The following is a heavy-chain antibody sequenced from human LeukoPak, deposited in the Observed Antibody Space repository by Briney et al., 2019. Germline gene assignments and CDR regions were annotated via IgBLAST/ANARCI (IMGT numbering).Heavy chain of an antibody. CDR3: ARDSGSYRTFDY. D-gene: IGHD1-26*01. V-gene: IGHV4-38-2*02. CDR2: IYHSGST. CDR1: GYSISSGYY. Sequence: SETLSLTCTVSGYSISSGYYWGWIRQPPGKGLEWIGSIYHSGSTNYNPSLKSRVTISVDKSKNQFSLKLSSVTAADTAVYYCARDSGSYRTFDYWGQGTLVTVSS. J-gene: IGHJ4*02.